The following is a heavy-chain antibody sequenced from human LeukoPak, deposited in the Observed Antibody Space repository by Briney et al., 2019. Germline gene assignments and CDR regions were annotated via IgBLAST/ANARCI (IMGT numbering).Heavy chain of an antibody. CDR3: ARGYYSSSWYRY. D-gene: IGHD6-13*01. Sequence: NPSETLSLTCTVSGGSISSYYWSWIRQPPGKGLEWIGYIYYSGSTNYNPSLKSRVTISVDTSKNQFSLKLSSVTAADTAVYYCARGYYSSSWYRYWGQGTLVTVSS. J-gene: IGHJ4*02. CDR2: IYYSGST. CDR1: GGSISSYY. V-gene: IGHV4-59*01.